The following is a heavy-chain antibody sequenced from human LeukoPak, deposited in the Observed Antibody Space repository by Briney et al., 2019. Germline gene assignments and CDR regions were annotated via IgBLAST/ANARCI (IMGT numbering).Heavy chain of an antibody. CDR3: ARGRIAARPYYYYMDV. D-gene: IGHD6-6*01. J-gene: IGHJ6*03. CDR2: IYYSGST. Sequence: PSETLSLTCTVSGGSISSYYWSWIRQPPGKGLEWIGYIYYSGSTNYNPSLKSRVTISVHTSKNQFSLKLSSVTAADTAVYYCARGRIAARPYYYYMDVWGKGTTVTVSS. V-gene: IGHV4-59*01. CDR1: GGSISSYY.